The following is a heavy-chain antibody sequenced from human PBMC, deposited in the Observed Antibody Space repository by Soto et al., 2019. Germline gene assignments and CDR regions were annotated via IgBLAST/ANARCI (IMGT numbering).Heavy chain of an antibody. CDR2: INSDGSST. Sequence: EVQLVESGGGLVQPGGSLRLSCAASGFTFSSYWMHWVRQVPGKGLVWVSRINSDGSSTSYADSVKGRSTISRDNAKNTLYLQMNSLRAEDTAVYYCARSVPYDSSGTPFDYWGQGTLVTVSS. CDR3: ARSVPYDSSGTPFDY. CDR1: GFTFSSYW. J-gene: IGHJ4*02. D-gene: IGHD3-22*01. V-gene: IGHV3-74*01.